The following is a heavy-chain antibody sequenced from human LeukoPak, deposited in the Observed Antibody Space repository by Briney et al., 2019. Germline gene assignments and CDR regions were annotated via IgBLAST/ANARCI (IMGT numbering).Heavy chain of an antibody. Sequence: PSETLSLTCTVSGGPIRTTSYYWGWIRQPPGKGLEWIGNIYYTGSTYYNPSLKSRVTISVDTSKKQFSLKLSSVTAADTAVYYCARTLLGYCSGGSCYWDWFDPWGQGILVTVSS. CDR2: IYYTGST. CDR3: ARTLLGYCSGGSCYWDWFDP. J-gene: IGHJ5*02. CDR1: GGPIRTTSYY. V-gene: IGHV4-39*07. D-gene: IGHD2-15*01.